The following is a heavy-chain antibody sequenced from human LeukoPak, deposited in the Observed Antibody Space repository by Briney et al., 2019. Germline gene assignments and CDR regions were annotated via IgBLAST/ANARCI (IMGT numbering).Heavy chain of an antibody. J-gene: IGHJ4*02. Sequence: ASEKVSCKASGYTFTSYGISWVRQAPGQGLEWMGWISAYNGNTNYAQKLQGRVTMTTDTSTSTAYMELRSLRSDDTAVYYCARVQKWPYYYDSSGYSDYWGQGTLVTVSS. D-gene: IGHD3-22*01. CDR1: GYTFTSYG. CDR2: ISAYNGNT. CDR3: ARVQKWPYYYDSSGYSDY. V-gene: IGHV1-18*01.